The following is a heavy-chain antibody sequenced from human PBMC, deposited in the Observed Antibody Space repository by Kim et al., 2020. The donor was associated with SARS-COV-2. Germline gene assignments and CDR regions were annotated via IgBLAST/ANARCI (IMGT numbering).Heavy chain of an antibody. V-gene: IGHV4-39*01. D-gene: IGHD3-22*01. J-gene: IGHJ4*02. Sequence: SETLSLTYTVSGGSISSSSYYWGWIRQPPGKGLEWIGSIYYSGSTYYNPSLKSRVTISVDTSTNQFSLKLSSVTAADTAVYYCARQRADSSGYYVLDYWGQRSLVTVSS. CDR2: IYYSGST. CDR1: GGSISSSSYY. CDR3: ARQRADSSGYYVLDY.